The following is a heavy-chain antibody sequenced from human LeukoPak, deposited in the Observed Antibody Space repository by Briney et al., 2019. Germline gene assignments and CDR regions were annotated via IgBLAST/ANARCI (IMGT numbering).Heavy chain of an antibody. CDR3: ARDFTAKAFDF. J-gene: IGHJ3*01. V-gene: IGHV1-2*02. CDR1: GYTLTDYY. CDR2: INPNSGGT. Sequence: ASVKVSCKASGYTLTDYYMHWVRQAPGQGLEWMGWINPNSGGTNYAQKFQGRVTMTRDTSTSTAYMELSSLRSDDTAVYYCARDFTAKAFDFWGQGTMVNVSS. D-gene: IGHD3-16*01.